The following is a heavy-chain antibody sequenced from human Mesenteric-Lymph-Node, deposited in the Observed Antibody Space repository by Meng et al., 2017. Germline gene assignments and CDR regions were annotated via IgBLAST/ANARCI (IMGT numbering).Heavy chain of an antibody. D-gene: IGHD5-24*01. J-gene: IGHJ4*02. CDR1: GGSRRSSSPH. V-gene: IGHV4-39*07. Sequence: RQEAGPGLVKPSGTLSLSGAVSGGSRRSSSPHWGWTRQPPGKGLEWIGSIYYSGSTYYNPSLKSRVTISVDTSKNQFFLKLSSVTAADTAVYYCARGDGYNLPFFDYWGQGTLVTVSS. CDR3: ARGDGYNLPFFDY. CDR2: IYYSGST.